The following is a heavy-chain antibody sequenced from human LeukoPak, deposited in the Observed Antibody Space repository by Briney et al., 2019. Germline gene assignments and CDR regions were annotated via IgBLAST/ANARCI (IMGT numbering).Heavy chain of an antibody. D-gene: IGHD2-2*01. CDR2: TYYRSTWYN. Sequence: SQTLSLTCAISGDSVSSNSVTWNWIRQSPSRGLEWLGRTYYRSTWYNDYAVSVRGRITVNPDTSKNQFPLHLNSVTPEGTAVYYCARRLTQYDCFDPWGQGILVTVSS. V-gene: IGHV6-1*01. CDR1: GDSVSSNSVT. J-gene: IGHJ5*02. CDR3: ARRLTQYDCFDP.